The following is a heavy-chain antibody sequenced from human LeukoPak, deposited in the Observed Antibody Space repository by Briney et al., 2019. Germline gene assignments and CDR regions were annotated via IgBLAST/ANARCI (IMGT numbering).Heavy chain of an antibody. J-gene: IGHJ4*02. CDR1: GFTVSSNS. Sequence: GWSLRLSCTVSGFTVSSNSMSWVRQAPGKGLEWVSFIYSGGSTHYSESVKDRFTISRDNSKNTLYLQMNSLRAEDTAVYYCARRAGAYSHPYDYWGQGTLVTVSS. CDR3: ARRAGAYSHPYDY. D-gene: IGHD4/OR15-4a*01. CDR2: IYSGGST. V-gene: IGHV3-53*01.